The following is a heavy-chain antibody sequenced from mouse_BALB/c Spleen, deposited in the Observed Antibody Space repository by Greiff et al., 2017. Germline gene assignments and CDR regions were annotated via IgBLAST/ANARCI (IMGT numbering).Heavy chain of an antibody. V-gene: IGHV3-2*02. J-gene: IGHJ4*01. CDR1: GYSITSDYA. CDR2: ISYSGST. CDR3: ARDYGNYAMDY. Sequence: EVKLVESGPGLVKPSQSLSLTCTVTGYSITSDYAWNWIRQFPGNKLEWMGYISYSGSTSYNPSLKSRISITRDTSKNQFFLQLNSVTTEDTATYYCARDYGNYAMDYWGQGTSVTVSS. D-gene: IGHD2-1*01.